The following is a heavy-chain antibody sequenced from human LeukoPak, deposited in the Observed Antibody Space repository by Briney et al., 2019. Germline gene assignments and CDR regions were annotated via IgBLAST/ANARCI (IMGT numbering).Heavy chain of an antibody. CDR2: ISYDGSNK. Sequence: GGSLRLSCAASGFTFSSYGMHWVRQAPGKGLEWVAVISYDGSNKYYADSVKGRFTISRDNSKNTLYLQMNSLRAEDTAVYYCAKDGMLVMVYEENGTIDYWGQGTLVTVSS. D-gene: IGHD2-8*01. J-gene: IGHJ4*02. CDR3: AKDGMLVMVYEENGTIDY. V-gene: IGHV3-30*18. CDR1: GFTFSSYG.